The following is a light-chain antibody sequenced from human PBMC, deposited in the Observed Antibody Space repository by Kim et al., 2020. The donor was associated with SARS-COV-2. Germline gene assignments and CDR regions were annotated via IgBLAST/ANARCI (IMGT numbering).Light chain of an antibody. CDR1: KLGDKY. CDR3: QAWDSSTVV. Sequence: VSPGQKARLPCCVDKLGDKYACWYQQKPGQSPVLVIDQDSKRPSGIPERFSGSNSGNTAALTISGTQAMDEADYYCQAWDSSTVVFGGGTQLTVL. CDR2: QDS. J-gene: IGLJ2*01. V-gene: IGLV3-1*01.